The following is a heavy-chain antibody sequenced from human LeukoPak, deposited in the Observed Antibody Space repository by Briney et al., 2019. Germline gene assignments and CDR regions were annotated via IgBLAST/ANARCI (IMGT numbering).Heavy chain of an antibody. V-gene: IGHV3-11*01. Sequence: GGSLRLSCAASGFTFSDYYMSWIRQAPGKGLEWVSYISSSGSTIYYADSVKGRFTISRDNSKNTLYLQMNSLRAEDTAIYYCAKDSGNSGYDGYFDYWGQGTLVTVSS. J-gene: IGHJ4*02. CDR2: ISSSGSTI. D-gene: IGHD5-12*01. CDR1: GFTFSDYY. CDR3: AKDSGNSGYDGYFDY.